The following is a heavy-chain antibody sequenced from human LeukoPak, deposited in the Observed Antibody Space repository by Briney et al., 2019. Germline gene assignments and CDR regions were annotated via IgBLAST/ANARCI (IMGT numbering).Heavy chain of an antibody. CDR2: VSSDGTT. Sequence: SETLSLTCYVSGDSVSSYYWSWIRQPPGKGLEWIGYVSSDGTTNYTPSLRRRVIMSVDTAKNHIFLNVTSLTAADTAIYYCAILDCVGDGCYNHWGRGTLVTVSS. CDR3: AILDCVGDGCYNH. CDR1: GDSVSSYY. J-gene: IGHJ4*02. D-gene: IGHD2-21*01. V-gene: IGHV4-59*04.